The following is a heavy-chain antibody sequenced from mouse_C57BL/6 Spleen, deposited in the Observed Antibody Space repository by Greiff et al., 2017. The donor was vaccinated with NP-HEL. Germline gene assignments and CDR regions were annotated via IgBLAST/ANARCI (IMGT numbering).Heavy chain of an antibody. Sequence: QVQLQQPGTELVKPGASVKLSCKASGYTFTSYWMHWVKQRPGQGLEWIGNINPSNGGTNYNEKFKSKATLTVDKSSSTAYMQLSSLTSEDSAVYYCARERAFITTVDWYFDVWGTGTTVTVSS. J-gene: IGHJ1*03. CDR3: ARERAFITTVDWYFDV. V-gene: IGHV1-53*01. CDR1: GYTFTSYW. D-gene: IGHD1-1*01. CDR2: INPSNGGT.